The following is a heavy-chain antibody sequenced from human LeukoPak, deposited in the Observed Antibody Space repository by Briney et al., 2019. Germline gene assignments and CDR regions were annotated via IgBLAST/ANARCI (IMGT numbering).Heavy chain of an antibody. Sequence: GASVKVSCKASGYAFTSYGISWVRQAPGQGLEWMGWISAYNGNTNYAQKLQGRVTMTTDTSTSTAYMELRSLRSDDTAVYYCARLVSDPAGSGSYFFKIIDYWGQGTLVTVSS. CDR3: ARLVSDPAGSGSYFFKIIDY. J-gene: IGHJ4*02. CDR1: GYAFTSYG. V-gene: IGHV1-18*01. CDR2: ISAYNGNT. D-gene: IGHD3-10*01.